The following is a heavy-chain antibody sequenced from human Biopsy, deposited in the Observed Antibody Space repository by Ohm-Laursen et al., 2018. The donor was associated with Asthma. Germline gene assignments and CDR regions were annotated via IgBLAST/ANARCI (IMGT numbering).Heavy chain of an antibody. CDR3: ARFIDGTFFVDY. Sequence: ESLRISCKASGYTFSDSWISWVRQMPGKGLEWMGIIFAANSETKYSPSFQGQVTTSADMSISTAFLQWSSLKASDTAIYYCARFIDGTFFVDYWGQGTLVTVSS. CDR1: GYTFSDSW. D-gene: IGHD1-7*01. CDR2: IFAANSET. J-gene: IGHJ4*02. V-gene: IGHV5-51*01.